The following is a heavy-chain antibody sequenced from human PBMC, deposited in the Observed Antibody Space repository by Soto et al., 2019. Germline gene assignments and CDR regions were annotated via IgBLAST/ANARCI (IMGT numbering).Heavy chain of an antibody. Sequence: SETLSLTCAVYGGSFSSYHWIWIRQTPGKGLEWIGEINHLTTTNYNPSLKSRVIISLDTPKNQFYLKLSSVTAADTAVYYCARGYDTALAPIFWGQGILVTVSS. CDR3: ARGYDTALAPIF. CDR1: GGSFSSYH. D-gene: IGHD5-18*01. V-gene: IGHV4-34*01. J-gene: IGHJ4*02. CDR2: INHLTTT.